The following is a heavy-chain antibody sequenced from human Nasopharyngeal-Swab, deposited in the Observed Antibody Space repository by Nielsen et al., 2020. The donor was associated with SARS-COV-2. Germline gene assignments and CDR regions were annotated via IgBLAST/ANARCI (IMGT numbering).Heavy chain of an antibody. J-gene: IGHJ6*03. D-gene: IGHD6-19*01. Sequence: ASVKVSCKASGYIFTSYGISWVRQAPGQGLEWMGWISPYNGNTNYAQKLQDRVTMTTDTSTSSAYMELRSLRSDDTAVYYCARDGGAVAGTLYHYYYMDVWGTGTTVTVSS. CDR3: ARDGGAVAGTLYHYYYMDV. V-gene: IGHV1-18*04. CDR2: ISPYNGNT. CDR1: GYIFTSYG.